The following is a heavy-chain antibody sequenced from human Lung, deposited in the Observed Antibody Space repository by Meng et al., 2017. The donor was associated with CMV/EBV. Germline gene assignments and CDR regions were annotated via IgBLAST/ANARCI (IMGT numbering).Heavy chain of an antibody. D-gene: IGHD2-2*01. J-gene: IGHJ5*02. Sequence: LXXTASGGSISSYYWSWIRQPPGKGLEWIGYIYYSGSTNYNPSLKSRVTISVDTSKNQFSLKLSSVTAADTAVYYCARVLGYCSSTSCYRRSHSPLDWFDPWXQGTXVTVSS. CDR3: ARVLGYCSSTSCYRRSHSPLDWFDP. CDR2: IYYSGST. CDR1: GGSISSYY. V-gene: IGHV4-59*01.